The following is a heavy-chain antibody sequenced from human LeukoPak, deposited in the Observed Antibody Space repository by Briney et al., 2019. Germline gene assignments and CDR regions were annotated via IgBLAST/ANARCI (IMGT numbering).Heavy chain of an antibody. V-gene: IGHV4-34*09. CDR3: ARDRLAAGVDY. Sequence: SETLSLTCAVYGGSFSGYYWSWIRQPPGKGLEWIGYIYYSGSTYYNPSLKSRVTISVDTSKNQFSLKLSSVTAADTAVYYCARDRLAAGVDYWGQGTLVTVSS. D-gene: IGHD6-13*01. CDR1: GGSFSGYY. J-gene: IGHJ4*02. CDR2: IYYSGST.